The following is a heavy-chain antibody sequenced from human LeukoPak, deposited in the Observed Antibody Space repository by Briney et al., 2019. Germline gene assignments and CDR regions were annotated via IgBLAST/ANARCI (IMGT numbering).Heavy chain of an antibody. J-gene: IGHJ4*02. CDR3: ASRHCSGGGCYFAGADPFDY. V-gene: IGHV3-23*01. CDR2: ISSSDANT. D-gene: IGHD2-15*01. CDR1: GFTFRNYA. Sequence: GGSLRLSCAASGFTFRNYAMYWVRQAPGKGLEWVSAISSSDANTYYADSVKGRFTISRDNSKNTLYLQMNSLRAEDTAVYYCASRHCSGGGCYFAGADPFDYWGQGILVTVSS.